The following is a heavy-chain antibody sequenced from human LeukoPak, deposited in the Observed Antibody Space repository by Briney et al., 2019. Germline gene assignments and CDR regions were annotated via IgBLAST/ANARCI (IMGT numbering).Heavy chain of an antibody. CDR3: AKDAKLSGYSSSWYCDY. Sequence: GGSLRLSCAASRFTFSSYGMHWVRQAPGKGLEWVAFIRYDGSNKYYADSVKGRFTISRDNSKNTLYLQMNSLRAEDTAVYYCAKDAKLSGYSSSWYCDYWGQGTLVTVSS. V-gene: IGHV3-30*02. J-gene: IGHJ4*02. CDR2: IRYDGSNK. CDR1: RFTFSSYG. D-gene: IGHD6-13*01.